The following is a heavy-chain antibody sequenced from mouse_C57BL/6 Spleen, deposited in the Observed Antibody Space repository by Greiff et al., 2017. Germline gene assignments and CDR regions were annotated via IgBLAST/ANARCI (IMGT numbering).Heavy chain of an antibody. Sequence: EVKLVESGPGLVKPSQSLSLTCSVTGYSITSGYYWNWIRQFPGNKLEWMGYISYDGSNNYNPSLKNRISITRDTSKNQFFLKLNSVTTEDTATYYCAITTVGRYFDVWGTGTTVTVSS. V-gene: IGHV3-6*01. J-gene: IGHJ1*03. CDR1: GYSITSGYY. D-gene: IGHD1-1*01. CDR2: ISYDGSN. CDR3: AITTVGRYFDV.